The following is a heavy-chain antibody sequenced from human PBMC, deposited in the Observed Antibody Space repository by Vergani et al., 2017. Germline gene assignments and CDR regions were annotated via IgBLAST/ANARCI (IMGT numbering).Heavy chain of an antibody. CDR2: IYPGDSDT. Sequence: EVQLVQSGAEVKKPGESLKISCKAFGYDFTNYWIGWVRQMPGKGLEWMGIIYPGDSDTRYSPSFQGQVTISADKSISTAYLQWRSLKASDTAMYYCATRRSRGWFDAFDIWGQGTMVTVSS. V-gene: IGHV5-51*01. J-gene: IGHJ3*02. CDR3: ATRRSRGWFDAFDI. D-gene: IGHD6-19*01. CDR1: GYDFTNYW.